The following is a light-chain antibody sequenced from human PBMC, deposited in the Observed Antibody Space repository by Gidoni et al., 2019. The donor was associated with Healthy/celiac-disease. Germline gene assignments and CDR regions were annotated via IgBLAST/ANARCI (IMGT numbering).Light chain of an antibody. J-gene: IGKJ1*01. Sequence: IVMTQSPATLSVSPGERATLSCRASQSVSSTLAWYQQKPGQAPRLLIYGASTRATGIPARFSGSGSGTEFTLTISSLQSEDFAVYYCQQYNNWPLTFGQGTKVEIK. CDR3: QQYNNWPLT. CDR2: GAS. CDR1: QSVSST. V-gene: IGKV3-15*01.